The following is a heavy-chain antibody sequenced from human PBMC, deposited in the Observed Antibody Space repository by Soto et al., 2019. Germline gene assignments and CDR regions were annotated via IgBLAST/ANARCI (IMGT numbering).Heavy chain of an antibody. CDR1: GGTFSSYA. Sequence: QVQLVQSGAEVKKPGSSVKVSCKASGGTFSSYAISWVRQAPGQGLEWMGGIIPIFGTANYAQKFQGRVTITADESTSTAYMELSSLRSEGTAVYYCARETSDCSGGSCYYYYYGMDVWGQGTTVTVSS. V-gene: IGHV1-69*01. CDR3: ARETSDCSGGSCYYYYYGMDV. D-gene: IGHD2-15*01. J-gene: IGHJ6*02. CDR2: IIPIFGTA.